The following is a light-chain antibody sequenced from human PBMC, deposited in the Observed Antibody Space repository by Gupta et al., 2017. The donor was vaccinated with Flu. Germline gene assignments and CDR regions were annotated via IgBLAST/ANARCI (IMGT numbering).Light chain of an antibody. CDR1: NSDVGGYHF. J-gene: IGLJ1*01. CDR2: EVT. Sequence: QSALTQPASVSGSPGQSITISCTGTNSDVGGYHFVSWYQHHPGRAPKLLIYEVTKRPSEISDRFSGSKSGNTASLTISGLQPEDEADYFCSSHTDANTRVFGSGPRVTVL. CDR3: SSHTDANTRV. V-gene: IGLV2-14*01.